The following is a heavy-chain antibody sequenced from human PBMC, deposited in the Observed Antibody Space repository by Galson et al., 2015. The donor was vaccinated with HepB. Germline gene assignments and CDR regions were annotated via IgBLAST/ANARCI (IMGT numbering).Heavy chain of an antibody. V-gene: IGHV4-39*01. CDR3: ARQGEWLVFDS. CDR2: FYFTGRT. Sequence: WIRQPPGKGLEWIASFYFTGRTHYNPSLKGRVTMSGDTSKNQFSLKLTSVTDADTAVYYCARQGEWLVFDSWGRGTLVVVSS. J-gene: IGHJ4*01. D-gene: IGHD6-19*01.